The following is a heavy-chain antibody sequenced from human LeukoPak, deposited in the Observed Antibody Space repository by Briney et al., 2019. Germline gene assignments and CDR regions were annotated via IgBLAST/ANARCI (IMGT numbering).Heavy chain of an antibody. D-gene: IGHD3-10*01. V-gene: IGHV4-34*01. J-gene: IGHJ4*02. CDR1: GGSFSGYY. Sequence: SETLSLTCAVYGGSFSGYYWSWIRQPPGKGLEWIGEINHSGSTNYNPSLKSRVTISVDTSKNQFSLKLSSVTAADTAVYYCARHEYGSGSYYLRWGQGTLITVSS. CDR2: INHSGST. CDR3: ARHEYGSGSYYLR.